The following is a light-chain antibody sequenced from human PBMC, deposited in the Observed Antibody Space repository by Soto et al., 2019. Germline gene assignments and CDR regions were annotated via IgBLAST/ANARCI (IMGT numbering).Light chain of an antibody. CDR3: QQSYNTPWT. CDR2: AAS. V-gene: IGKV1-39*01. J-gene: IGKJ1*01. CDR1: QTISSY. Sequence: DIQMTQSPSSLSASVGDRVTITCRASQTISSYLNWYQQRPGKAPKLLVYAASNLQSGVPSRFSGSGSATDFTLTISSLQHEDFATYFCQQSYNTPWTFGQGTKVDIK.